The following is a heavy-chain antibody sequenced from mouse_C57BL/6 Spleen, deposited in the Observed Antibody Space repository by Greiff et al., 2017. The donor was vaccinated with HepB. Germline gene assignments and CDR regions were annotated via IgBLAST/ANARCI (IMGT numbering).Heavy chain of an antibody. CDR1: GYTFTDYY. CDR3: ARRVYYGSSPYAMDY. D-gene: IGHD1-1*01. CDR2: INPYNGGT. J-gene: IGHJ4*01. V-gene: IGHV1-19*01. Sequence: EVQLQQSGPVLVKPGASVKMSCKASGYTFTDYYMNWVKQSHGKSLEWIGVINPYNGGTSYNQKFKGKATLTVDKSSSTAYMELNSLTSEDSAVYYCARRVYYGSSPYAMDYWGQGTSVTVSS.